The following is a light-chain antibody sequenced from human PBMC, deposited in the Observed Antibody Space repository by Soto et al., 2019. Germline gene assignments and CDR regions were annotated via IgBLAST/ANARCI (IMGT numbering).Light chain of an antibody. V-gene: IGKV4-1*01. CDR2: WAS. Sequence: DIVLTQSPDSLAVSLGERATINCKSSQSVLYSSNNKNYLGWNQQKPGQPPKLLIYWASTRESGVPDRFSGSGSGTGFTLTISSLQAEDVAVYSCQQYYSIPWTFGQGTKVEIK. J-gene: IGKJ1*01. CDR1: QSVLYSSNNKNY. CDR3: QQYYSIPWT.